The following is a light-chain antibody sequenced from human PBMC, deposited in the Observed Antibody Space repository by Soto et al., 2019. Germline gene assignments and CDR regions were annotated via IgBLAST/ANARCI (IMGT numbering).Light chain of an antibody. CDR2: GAS. CDR1: QSVSSSY. Sequence: EIVLTQSPGTLSLSPGERAALCCMASQSVSSSYLAWYQQKPGQAPRLLIYGASSRATGIPDRFSGSGSGTDFTLTISRLEPEDFAVYYCQQYGSSFITFGQGTRLEIK. J-gene: IGKJ5*01. CDR3: QQYGSSFIT. V-gene: IGKV3-20*01.